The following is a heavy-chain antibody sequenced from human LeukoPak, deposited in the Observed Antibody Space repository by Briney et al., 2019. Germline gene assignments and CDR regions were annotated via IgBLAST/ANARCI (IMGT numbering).Heavy chain of an antibody. D-gene: IGHD3-10*01. J-gene: IGHJ4*02. CDR2: IVGSSST. V-gene: IGHV3-21*01. CDR1: GFTFSNFA. Sequence: GGSLRLSCAASGFTFSNFAMTWVRQAPGKGLEWVSSIVGSSSTYYADSLKGRFTISRDNAKNSLYLQMNSLRAEDTAVYYCARSGSYYRSGSYYSDYWGQGILVTVSS. CDR3: ARSGSYYRSGSYYSDY.